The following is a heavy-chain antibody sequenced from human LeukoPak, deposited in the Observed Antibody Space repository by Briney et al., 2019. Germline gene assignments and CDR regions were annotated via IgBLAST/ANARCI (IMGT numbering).Heavy chain of an antibody. CDR3: ARQGSGRYFDWLKFYFDY. V-gene: IGHV4-39*07. CDR1: GGSISSSSYY. CDR2: IYYSGST. D-gene: IGHD3-9*01. J-gene: IGHJ4*02. Sequence: SETLSLTCTVSGGSISSSSYYWGWIRQPPGKGLEWIGSIYYSGSTNYNPSLKSRVTISVDTSKNQFSLKLSSVTAADTAVYYCARQGSGRYFDWLKFYFDYWGQGTLVTVSS.